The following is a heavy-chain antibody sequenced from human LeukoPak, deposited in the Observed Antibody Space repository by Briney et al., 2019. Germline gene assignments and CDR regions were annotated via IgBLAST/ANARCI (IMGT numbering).Heavy chain of an antibody. CDR2: IYYSGST. D-gene: IGHD3-22*01. V-gene: IGHV4-39*01. J-gene: IGHJ6*03. CDR3: ERQSYYYDSSGSYYYMDV. CDR1: GGSIRSSSYY. Sequence: PSETLSLTCTVSGGSIRSSSYYWGWIRQPPGKGLEWIGSIYYSGSTYYNPSLKSRVTISVDTSKNQFSLKLSSVTAADTAVYYCERQSYYYDSSGSYYYMDVWGKGTTVTVSS.